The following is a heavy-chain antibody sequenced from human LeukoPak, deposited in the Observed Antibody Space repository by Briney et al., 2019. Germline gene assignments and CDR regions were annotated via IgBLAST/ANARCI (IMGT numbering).Heavy chain of an antibody. CDR2: IYYSGST. J-gene: IGHJ4*02. CDR3: ARDHYDSSGYYYFDY. Sequence: PSETLSLTCTVSGDSISSCSYYWGWIRQPPGKGLEWIASIYYSGSTYYNPSLKSRVTISVDTSKNQFSLKLSSVTAADTAVYYCARDHYDSSGYYYFDYWGQGTLVTVSS. CDR1: GDSISSCSYY. V-gene: IGHV4-39*02. D-gene: IGHD3-22*01.